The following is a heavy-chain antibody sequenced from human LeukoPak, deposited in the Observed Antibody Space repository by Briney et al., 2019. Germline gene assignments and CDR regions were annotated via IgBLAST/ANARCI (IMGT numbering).Heavy chain of an antibody. CDR1: GFAFISYP. Sequence: GGSVTLSCAASGFAFISYPIRWVRQAPWKGLEWVLAISGSGGSTYYADSVKGRFTISRDNSKNTLYLQMNSLRAEDTAVYYCAREMATITAPFDYWGQGTLVTVSS. J-gene: IGHJ4*02. CDR2: ISGSGGST. D-gene: IGHD5-24*01. V-gene: IGHV3-23*01. CDR3: AREMATITAPFDY.